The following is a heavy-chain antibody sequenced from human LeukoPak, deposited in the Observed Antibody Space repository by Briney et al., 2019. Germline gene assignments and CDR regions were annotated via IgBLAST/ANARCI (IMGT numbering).Heavy chain of an antibody. CDR2: IYPGDSDT. V-gene: IGHV5-51*01. Sequence: GESLKISCKGSGYSFTSYWIGWVRQMPGKVLEWMGIIYPGDSDTRYSPSFQGQVTISADKSISTAYLQWSSLKASDTAMYYCARLAGYYGSGSYYKSGMDVWGQGTTVTVSS. CDR3: ARLAGYYGSGSYYKSGMDV. J-gene: IGHJ6*02. D-gene: IGHD3-10*01. CDR1: GYSFTSYW.